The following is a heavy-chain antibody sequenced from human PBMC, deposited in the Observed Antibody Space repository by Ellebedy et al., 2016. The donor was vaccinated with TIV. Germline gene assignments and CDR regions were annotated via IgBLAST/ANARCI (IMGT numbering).Heavy chain of an antibody. CDR2: ITAYNGHT. CDR3: ARDWGFCSGGTCSHPFGYFDY. CDR1: GYTYSNYG. Sequence: AASVKVSCKASGYTYSNYGISWVRQAPGEGLEWMGWITAYNGHTNHAQKFQGRFTMTIDTSTTTAYMELRSLGSDDTAVYYCARDWGFCSGGTCSHPFGYFDYWGQGTLVTVSS. V-gene: IGHV1-18*04. J-gene: IGHJ4*02. D-gene: IGHD2-15*01.